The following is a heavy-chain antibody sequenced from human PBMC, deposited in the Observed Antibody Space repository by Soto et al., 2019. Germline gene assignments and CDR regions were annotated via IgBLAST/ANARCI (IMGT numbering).Heavy chain of an antibody. V-gene: IGHV3-74*01. CDR1: GFTFSSYW. J-gene: IGHJ4*02. Sequence: EVQLVESGGNLVQPGGSVRLSCAASGFTFSSYWIHWVRQPRGKGLLWVSRINTDGSSTNYADSVKGRFTISRDNAKNTLYLQMNSLRAEDTAVYYCARGASGNYYLDYWGQGALVTIPS. D-gene: IGHD3-10*01. CDR3: ARGASGNYYLDY. CDR2: INTDGSST.